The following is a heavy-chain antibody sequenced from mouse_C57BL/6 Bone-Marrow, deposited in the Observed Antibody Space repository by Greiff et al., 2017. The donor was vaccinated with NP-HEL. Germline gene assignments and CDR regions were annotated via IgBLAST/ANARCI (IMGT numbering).Heavy chain of an antibody. J-gene: IGHJ2*01. CDR1: GYTFTSYG. CDR3: ARRRITTVVATVDY. V-gene: IGHV1-81*01. Sequence: VQLQQSGAELARPGASVKLSCKASGYTFTSYGISWVKQRTGQGLEWIGEIYPRSGNTYYNEKFKGKATLTADKSSNTAYMELRSLTSEDSAVYFCARRRITTVVATVDYWGQGTTLTVSS. CDR2: IYPRSGNT. D-gene: IGHD1-1*01.